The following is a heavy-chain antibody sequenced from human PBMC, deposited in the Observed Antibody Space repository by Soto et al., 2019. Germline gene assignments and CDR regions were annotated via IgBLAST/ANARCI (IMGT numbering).Heavy chain of an antibody. D-gene: IGHD3-22*01. CDR2: ISGSGGST. J-gene: IGHJ4*02. V-gene: IGHV3-23*01. CDR1: GFNFSSYA. CDR3: AKDSSDGYYCVGFFFDY. Sequence: GGSLRLSRTASGFNFSSYAMSWVRQETGKGLEWVSAISGSGGSTYYADSVKGRFTISRDNSKNTLYLQMNSLRAEDTAVYYCAKDSSDGYYCVGFFFDYWGQGTLVTVSS.